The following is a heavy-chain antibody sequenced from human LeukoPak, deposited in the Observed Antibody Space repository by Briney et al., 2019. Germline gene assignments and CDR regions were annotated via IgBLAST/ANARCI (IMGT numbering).Heavy chain of an antibody. D-gene: IGHD1-14*01. J-gene: IGHJ4*02. Sequence: GGSLRLSCAASGFTFSSHEMNWVRQAPGKGLEWVSYISSSGSTIYYADSVKGRFTISRDNAKNSLYLQMNSLRAEDTAVYYCARVTSQSGNWGKGTLVTVSS. CDR2: ISSSGSTI. V-gene: IGHV3-48*03. CDR3: ARVTSQSGN. CDR1: GFTFSSHE.